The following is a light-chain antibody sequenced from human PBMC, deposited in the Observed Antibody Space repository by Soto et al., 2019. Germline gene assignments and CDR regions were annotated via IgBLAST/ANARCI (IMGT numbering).Light chain of an antibody. CDR2: GAS. Sequence: EIAMTQSPATLSVSPGELATLSCRASQSVNSTLAWYQQKPGQAPRLLIYGASTRATGIPARFSGSGSGTEFTVTISSLQSEDFALYYCQQYNSWPLTFGGGTKVEIK. V-gene: IGKV3-15*01. CDR3: QQYNSWPLT. J-gene: IGKJ4*01. CDR1: QSVNST.